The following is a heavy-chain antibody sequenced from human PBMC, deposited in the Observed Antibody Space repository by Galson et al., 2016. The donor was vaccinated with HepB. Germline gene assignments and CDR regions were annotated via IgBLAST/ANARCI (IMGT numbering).Heavy chain of an antibody. V-gene: IGHV4-59*01. CDR1: GGSINSYY. CDR2: IDHSGNI. Sequence: LSLTCSVSGGSINSYYWSWIRQPTGKGLEWIAHIDHSGNIKYNPSLKSRVTLSVDTSRNQFSLKLSSVTAADTAVYYCARDRLAAAASWVAFDLWGQGTMVTVSS. D-gene: IGHD6-13*01. J-gene: IGHJ3*01. CDR3: ARDRLAAAASWVAFDL.